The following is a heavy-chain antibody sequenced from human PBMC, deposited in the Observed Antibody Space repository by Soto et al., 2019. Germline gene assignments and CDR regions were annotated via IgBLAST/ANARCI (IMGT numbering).Heavy chain of an antibody. CDR2: ISSDGSKI. Sequence: QLVQSGGGVVQPGGSLRLSCEASGFSFSNSAMHWVRQAPGKGLEWVAVISSDGSKIYYGDSVKGRLTISRDNSKNTLYLQMHSLRPEDTAVYYCAKDSYDILASFYPNWFDPWGQGTLVSVSS. V-gene: IGHV3-30*18. J-gene: IGHJ5*02. D-gene: IGHD3-9*01. CDR1: GFSFSNSA. CDR3: AKDSYDILASFYPNWFDP.